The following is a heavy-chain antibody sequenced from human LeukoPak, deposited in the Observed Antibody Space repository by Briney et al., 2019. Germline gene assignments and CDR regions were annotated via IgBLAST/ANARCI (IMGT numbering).Heavy chain of an antibody. CDR1: GGSISSYY. D-gene: IGHD6-19*01. CDR3: ARDRSGWNWFDP. CDR2: IYYSGST. V-gene: IGHV4-59*01. J-gene: IGHJ5*02. Sequence: SETLSLTCTVSGGSISSYYWSWIRQPPGKGLEWIGYIYYSGSTNYNPSLKSRVTMSVDTSKNQFSLKLSSVTAADTAVYYCARDRSGWNWFDPWGQGTLVTVSS.